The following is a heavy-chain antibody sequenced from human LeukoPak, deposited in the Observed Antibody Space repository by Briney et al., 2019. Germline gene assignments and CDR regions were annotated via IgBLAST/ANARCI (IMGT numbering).Heavy chain of an antibody. CDR2: IYHSGST. V-gene: IGHV4-4*02. Sequence: SGTLSLTCAVSGGSISSSNWWSWVRQPPGKGLEWIGEIYHSGSTNYNPSLKSRVTISVDKSKNQFSLKLSSVTAADTAVYYCAREKLVRSNWFDPWGQGTLVTVSS. D-gene: IGHD6-6*01. J-gene: IGHJ5*02. CDR3: AREKLVRSNWFDP. CDR1: GGSISSSNW.